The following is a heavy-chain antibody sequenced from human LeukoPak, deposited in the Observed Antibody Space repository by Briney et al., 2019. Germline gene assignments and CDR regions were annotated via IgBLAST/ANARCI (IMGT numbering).Heavy chain of an antibody. D-gene: IGHD4/OR15-4a*01. CDR2: IYHSGST. CDR3: ARGGLTDHFDH. Sequence: SETLSLTCAVSGYSISSGYHWGWIRQPPGKGLEWIGSIYHSGSTYYNPSLKSRVTISVDTSKNHFSLKLSFVTAADTAVYYCARGGLTDHFDHWGQGTLVTVSS. J-gene: IGHJ4*02. CDR1: GYSISSGYH. V-gene: IGHV4-38-2*01.